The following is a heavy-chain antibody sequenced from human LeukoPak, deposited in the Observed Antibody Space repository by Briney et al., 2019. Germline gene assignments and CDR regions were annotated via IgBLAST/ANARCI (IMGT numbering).Heavy chain of an antibody. Sequence: VRCLRLSCVASGFTFDDYAMHWVRQGPGMGLEWVSGISWNSGRTDYPDSVKGRFTISRDNAKNSLYLQMNTLRPEDMALYYCVKDRSYSSTFGFDMWGQGTMVTVSS. CDR1: GFTFDDYA. J-gene: IGHJ3*02. D-gene: IGHD6-13*01. CDR3: VKDRSYSSTFGFDM. V-gene: IGHV3-9*03. CDR2: ISWNSGRT.